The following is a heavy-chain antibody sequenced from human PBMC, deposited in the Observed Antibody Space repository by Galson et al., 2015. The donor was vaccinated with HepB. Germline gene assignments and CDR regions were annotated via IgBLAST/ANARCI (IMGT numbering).Heavy chain of an antibody. CDR2: VYPGDSDT. CDR3: ARQKGAPQFDDGFDI. Sequence: QSGAEVKKPGKSLKISCTGSGYTFSNYWIGWVRQMPGKGLEWMGIVYPGDSDTKYSPSFQGQVTMSADKSISTAYLQWSSLKASDTAIYYCARQKGAPQFDDGFDIWGQGTRVTVSS. D-gene: IGHD1-26*01. CDR1: GYTFSNYW. J-gene: IGHJ3*02. V-gene: IGHV5-51*01.